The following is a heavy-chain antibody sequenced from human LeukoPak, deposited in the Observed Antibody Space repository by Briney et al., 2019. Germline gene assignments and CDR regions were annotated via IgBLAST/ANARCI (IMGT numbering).Heavy chain of an antibody. D-gene: IGHD3-3*01. CDR3: ARVGITIFGVVIISSREDY. V-gene: IGHV1-18*01. J-gene: IGHJ4*02. CDR2: ISAYNGNT. CDR1: GYTFTSYG. Sequence: GASVKVSCKASGYTFTSYGISWVRQAPGQGLEWMRWISAYNGNTNYAQKLQGRVTMTTDTSTSTAYMELRSLRSDDTAVYYCARVGITIFGVVIISSREDYWGQGTLDTVSS.